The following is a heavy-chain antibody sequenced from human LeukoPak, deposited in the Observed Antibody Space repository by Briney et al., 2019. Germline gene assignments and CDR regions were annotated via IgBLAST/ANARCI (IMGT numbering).Heavy chain of an antibody. V-gene: IGHV4-61*02. Sequence: SETLSLTCAVSGGSISSGGYYWSWIRQPAGKGLEWIGRIYTSGSTNYNPSLKSRVTMSVDTSKNQFSLKLSSVTAADTAVYYCARELVGFDYWGQGTLVTVSS. CDR1: GGSISSGGYY. CDR2: IYTSGST. CDR3: ARELVGFDY. D-gene: IGHD2-15*01. J-gene: IGHJ4*02.